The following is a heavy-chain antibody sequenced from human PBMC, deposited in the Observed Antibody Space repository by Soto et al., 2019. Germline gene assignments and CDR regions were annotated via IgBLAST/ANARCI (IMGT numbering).Heavy chain of an antibody. V-gene: IGHV3-30-3*01. J-gene: IGHJ4*02. Sequence: GGSLRLSCAASGFTFSSYAMHWVRQAPGKGLEWVAVISYDGSNKYYADSVKGRFTISRDNSKNTLYLQMNSLRAEDTAVYYCARDSGEDVLGYCSGGSCYWVTYYFDYWGQGTLVTVSS. D-gene: IGHD2-15*01. CDR1: GFTFSSYA. CDR2: ISYDGSNK. CDR3: ARDSGEDVLGYCSGGSCYWVTYYFDY.